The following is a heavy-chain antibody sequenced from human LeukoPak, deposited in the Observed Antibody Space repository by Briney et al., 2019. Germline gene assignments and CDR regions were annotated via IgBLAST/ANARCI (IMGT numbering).Heavy chain of an antibody. Sequence: PSETLSVTCTVSGGSISSSSYYWGWIRQPPGKGLEWIGSIYYSGSTYYNPSLKSRVTISVDTSKNQFSLKLSSVTAADTAVYYCARPNCGGDCRDAFDIWGQGTMVTVSS. CDR1: GGSISSSSYY. CDR2: IYYSGST. D-gene: IGHD2-21*02. J-gene: IGHJ3*02. V-gene: IGHV4-39*01. CDR3: ARPNCGGDCRDAFDI.